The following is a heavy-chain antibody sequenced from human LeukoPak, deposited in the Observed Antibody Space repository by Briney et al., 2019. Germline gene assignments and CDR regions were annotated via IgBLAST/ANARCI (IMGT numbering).Heavy chain of an antibody. V-gene: IGHV4-39*01. CDR3: ARLKGAAAGTS. D-gene: IGHD6-13*01. Sequence: VKPSETLSLTCTVSDVSISSSSYYWGWIRQPPGKGLEWIGSIYYSGSTYYNPSLKSRVTISVDTSKNQFSLKLSSVTAADTAVYYCARLKGAAAGTSWGQGTLVTVSS. CDR2: IYYSGST. J-gene: IGHJ4*02. CDR1: DVSISSSSYY.